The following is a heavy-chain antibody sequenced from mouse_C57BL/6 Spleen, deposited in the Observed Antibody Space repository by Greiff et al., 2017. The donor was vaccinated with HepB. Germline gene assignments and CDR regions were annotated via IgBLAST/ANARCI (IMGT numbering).Heavy chain of an antibody. CDR2: IWTGGGT. V-gene: IGHV2-9-1*01. D-gene: IGHD1-1*01. CDR3: AREFPRNYYGSSYWYFDV. Sequence: VHLVESGPGLVAPSQSLSITCTVSGFSLTSYAISWVRQPPGKGLEWLGVIWTGGGTNYNSALKSRLSISKDNSKSQVFLKMNSLQTDDTASYYCAREFPRNYYGSSYWYFDVWGTGTTVTVSS. CDR1: GFSLTSYA. J-gene: IGHJ1*03.